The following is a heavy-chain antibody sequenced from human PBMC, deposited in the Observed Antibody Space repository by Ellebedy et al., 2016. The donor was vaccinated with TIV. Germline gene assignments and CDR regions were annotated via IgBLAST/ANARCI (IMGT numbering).Heavy chain of an antibody. CDR2: ISGTSSYI. CDR1: GFTFSDFY. CDR3: ARTRGGEFDS. V-gene: IGHV3-11*06. J-gene: IGHJ4*02. Sequence: GGSLRLXCVAPGFTFSDFYMAWIRQAPGRGLELVSYISGTSSYISYADSVRGRFTISRDSAGNSLYLQMNGLRVEDTAVYFCARTRGGEFDSWGQGSLVTVSS. D-gene: IGHD3-10*01.